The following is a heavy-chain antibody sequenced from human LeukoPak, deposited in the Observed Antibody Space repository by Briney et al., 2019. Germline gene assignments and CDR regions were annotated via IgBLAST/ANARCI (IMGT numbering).Heavy chain of an antibody. V-gene: IGHV4-4*07. CDR1: GGSISSYY. D-gene: IGHD6-13*01. Sequence: SETLSLTCTVSGGSISSYYWSWIRRPAGKGLEWIGRIYTSGSTNYNPSLKSRVTISVDTSKNQFSLKLSSVTAADTAVYYCTRAIAAAGGPFDYWGQGTLVTLSS. CDR2: IYTSGST. J-gene: IGHJ4*02. CDR3: TRAIAAAGGPFDY.